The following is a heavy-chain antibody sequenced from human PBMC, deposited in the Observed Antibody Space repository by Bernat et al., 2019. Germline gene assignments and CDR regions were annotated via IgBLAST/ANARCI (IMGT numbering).Heavy chain of an antibody. V-gene: IGHV4-59*01. Sequence: QVQLQESGPGLVKPSETLSLTCTGSGGAISSYYWSWIRQPPGKGLEWIGYIYYSGSTNYNPSLKSRVTISVDTSKNQFSLKLSSVTAADTAVYYCARDNWRDAFDIWGQGTMVTVSS. D-gene: IGHD1-20*01. CDR3: ARDNWRDAFDI. CDR1: GGAISSYY. J-gene: IGHJ3*02. CDR2: IYYSGST.